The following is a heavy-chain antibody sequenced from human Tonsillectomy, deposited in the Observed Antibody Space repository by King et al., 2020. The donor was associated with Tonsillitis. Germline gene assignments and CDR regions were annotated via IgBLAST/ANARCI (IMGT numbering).Heavy chain of an antibody. J-gene: IGHJ4*02. Sequence: QLQESGPGLVKPSETLSLTCTVSGGSISSSSYYWGRMRPPPGQGWEWSVNIYYSANTYHTLSSQSRVSISIYKSKNQVSLKLSSVTAADTAVSYCAREGYYDSFAGYYNDKVFGYWGQGTLVTVSS. V-gene: IGHV4-39*07. CDR1: GGSISSSSYY. D-gene: IGHD3-9*01. CDR3: AREGYYDSFAGYYNDKVFGY. CDR2: IYYSANT.